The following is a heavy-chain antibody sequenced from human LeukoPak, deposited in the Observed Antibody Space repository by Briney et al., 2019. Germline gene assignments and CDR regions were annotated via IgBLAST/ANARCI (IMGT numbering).Heavy chain of an antibody. J-gene: IGHJ4*02. V-gene: IGHV1-2*04. Sequence: ASVKVSCKASGYTFTGYYMHWVRQAPGQGLEWMAWINPNSGGTNYAQKFQGWVTMTRDTSISTAYMELSRLRSDDTAVYYCARGSSSSWPYPAAYDYWGQGTLVTVSS. D-gene: IGHD6-13*01. CDR3: ARGSSSSWPYPAAYDY. CDR1: GYTFTGYY. CDR2: INPNSGGT.